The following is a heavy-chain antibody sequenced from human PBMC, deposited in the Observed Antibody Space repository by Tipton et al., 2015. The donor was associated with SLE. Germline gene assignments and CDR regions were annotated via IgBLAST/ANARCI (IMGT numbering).Heavy chain of an antibody. V-gene: IGHV4-34*01. J-gene: IGHJ5*02. CDR1: GGSFSGYY. CDR2: INHSGST. D-gene: IGHD5-12*01. Sequence: TLSLTCAVYGGSFSGYYWSWIRQPPGKGLEWIGEINHSGSTNYNPSLKSRVTISVDTSKNQFSLKLSSVTAADTAVYYCARGQGWLRSFDPWVKGTLVTVSS. CDR3: ARGQGWLRSFDP.